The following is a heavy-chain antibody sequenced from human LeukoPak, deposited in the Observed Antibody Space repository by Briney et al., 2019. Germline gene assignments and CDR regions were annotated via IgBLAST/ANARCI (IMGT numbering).Heavy chain of an antibody. CDR1: GYTFTNYD. Sequence: ASVKVSCKASGYTFTNYDINWVRQATGQGLEWMGWMNPNSGNTDYAQKFQGRVTMTRNTSISTAYMELSSLVSEDTAVYYCARGTGSWLRLTRWFDPWGQGTLVTVSS. CDR2: MNPNSGNT. D-gene: IGHD5-12*01. J-gene: IGHJ5*02. V-gene: IGHV1-8*01. CDR3: ARGTGSWLRLTRWFDP.